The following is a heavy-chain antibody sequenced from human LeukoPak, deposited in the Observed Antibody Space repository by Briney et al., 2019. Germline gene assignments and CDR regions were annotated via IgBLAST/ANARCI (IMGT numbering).Heavy chain of an antibody. D-gene: IGHD3-3*01. CDR1: GGSISSSSYY. V-gene: IGHV4-39*01. Sequence: SETLSLTCTVSGGSISSSSYYWGWIRQPPGKGLEWIGSIYYSGSTYYNPSLKRRVTISVDTSKNQFSLKLSSVTAADTAVYYCARKYYDFWSGYSNWFDPWGQGTLVTVSS. CDR2: IYYSGST. J-gene: IGHJ5*02. CDR3: ARKYYDFWSGYSNWFDP.